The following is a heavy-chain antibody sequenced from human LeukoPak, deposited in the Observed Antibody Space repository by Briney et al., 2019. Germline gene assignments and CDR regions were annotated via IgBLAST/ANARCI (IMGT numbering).Heavy chain of an antibody. D-gene: IGHD3-10*01. J-gene: IGHJ4*02. CDR3: ASVYGSGSYSRYY. CDR2: ISGSGGST. CDR1: GFTFSSYA. Sequence: GGSLRLSRAASGFTFSSYAMSWVRQAPGKGLEWVSAISGSGGSTYYADSAKGRFTISRDNSKNTLYLQMNSLRAEDTAVYYCASVYGSGSYSRYYWGQGTLVTVSS. V-gene: IGHV3-23*01.